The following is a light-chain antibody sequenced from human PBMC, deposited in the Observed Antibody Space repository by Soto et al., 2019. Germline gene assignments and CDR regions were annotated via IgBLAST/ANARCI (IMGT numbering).Light chain of an antibody. J-gene: IGKJ4*01. CDR3: QQSYTAPLT. V-gene: IGKV1-39*01. CDR1: QSISTY. Sequence: DIQMTQSSSSLSASVGDRVTITCRASQSISTYLNWYQQKPGKAPNLLIFAASTLQSGVPSRFSGSGSGTDFTLTIRSLQHEDFATYYCQQSYTAPLTFGGGTKVEIK. CDR2: AAS.